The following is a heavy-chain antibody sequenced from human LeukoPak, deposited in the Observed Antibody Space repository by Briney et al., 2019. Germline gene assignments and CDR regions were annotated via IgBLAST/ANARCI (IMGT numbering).Heavy chain of an antibody. D-gene: IGHD6-13*01. V-gene: IGHV4-4*07. CDR1: SGSISSYC. Sequence: PSETLSLTCTVSSGSISSYCWSWIRQPAGKGLEWIGRICASGSTNYNPSHRSRVTISVDKSKNQISLNLSSVTAADTALYYCARGPFQAAGAFDYWGQGTLVTVSS. CDR2: ICASGST. J-gene: IGHJ4*02. CDR3: ARGPFQAAGAFDY.